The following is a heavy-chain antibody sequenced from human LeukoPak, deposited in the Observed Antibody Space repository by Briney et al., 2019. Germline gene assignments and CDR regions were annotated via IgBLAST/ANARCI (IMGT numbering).Heavy chain of an antibody. J-gene: IGHJ5*02. D-gene: IGHD3-9*01. V-gene: IGHV3-33*01. CDR3: ARAPVLTGYFRSWWFDP. Sequence: PGRSLRLSCAASGFTFSSYGMHWVRQAPGKGLEWVAVIWYDGSNKYYADSVKGRFTISRDNSKNTLYLQMNSLRAEDTAVHYCARAPVLTGYFRSWWFDPWGQGTLVTVSS. CDR2: IWYDGSNK. CDR1: GFTFSSYG.